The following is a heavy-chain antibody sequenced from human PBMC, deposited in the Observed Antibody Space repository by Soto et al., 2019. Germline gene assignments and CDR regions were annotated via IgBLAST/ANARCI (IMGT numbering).Heavy chain of an antibody. J-gene: IGHJ6*02. CDR3: ARGRKKRPCYNDGMDV. Sequence: PSETLCLTCAVYGGSFRVSFWNWLRQSPGKGLEWIGEISDSGGTKYNPSLESRVALSVDTSKNQFSLKLSSVTAADTAVYFCARGRKKRPCYNDGMDVRGLGNTV. CDR2: ISDSGGT. V-gene: IGHV4-34*01. CDR1: GGSFRVSF.